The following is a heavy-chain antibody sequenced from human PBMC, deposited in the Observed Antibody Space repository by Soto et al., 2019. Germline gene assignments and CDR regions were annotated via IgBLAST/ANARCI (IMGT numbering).Heavy chain of an antibody. J-gene: IGHJ4*02. Sequence: GGSLRLSCAASGFTFSDHYMDWVRQAPGKGLEWVGRTRNKANSYTTEYAASVKGRFTISRDDSKNSLYLQMNSLKTEDTAVYYCARGPYGEGYFDYWGQGTLVTVSS. CDR1: GFTFSDHY. CDR2: TRNKANSYTT. V-gene: IGHV3-72*01. D-gene: IGHD4-17*01. CDR3: ARGPYGEGYFDY.